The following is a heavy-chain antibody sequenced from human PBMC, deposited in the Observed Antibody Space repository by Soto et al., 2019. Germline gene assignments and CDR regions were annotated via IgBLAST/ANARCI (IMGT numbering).Heavy chain of an antibody. CDR3: ATGANFYYDTSRY. J-gene: IGHJ4*02. Sequence: QVQLVESGGGVAQSGGSLRLSCAAPGFTFSIYALHWVRQAPGKGLEWVAVMPPNGNNQYYADSVQGRFTISRDTSKSTLYLPMSRLRPGDTAGYYCATGANFYYDTSRYWGQGTLVTVSS. D-gene: IGHD3-22*01. V-gene: IGHV3-30-3*01. CDR1: GFTFSIYA. CDR2: MPPNGNNQ.